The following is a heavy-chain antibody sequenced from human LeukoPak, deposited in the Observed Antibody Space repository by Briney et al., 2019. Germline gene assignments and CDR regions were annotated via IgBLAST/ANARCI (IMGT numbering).Heavy chain of an antibody. D-gene: IGHD4-17*01. CDR3: ASSSGDYNWYFDL. Sequence: SETLSLTCTVSGGSISSGGYYWSWIRQHPGKGLEWIGYIYYSGSTYCNPSLKSRVTISVDTSKNQFSLKLSSVTAADTAVYYCASSSGDYNWYFDLWGRGTLVTVSS. CDR2: IYYSGST. CDR1: GGSISSGGYY. J-gene: IGHJ2*01. V-gene: IGHV4-31*03.